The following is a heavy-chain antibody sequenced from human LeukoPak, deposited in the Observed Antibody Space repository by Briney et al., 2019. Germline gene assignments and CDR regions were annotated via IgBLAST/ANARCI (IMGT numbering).Heavy chain of an antibody. J-gene: IGHJ3*02. CDR1: GYTFTNYG. CDR2: INPNIGDR. D-gene: IGHD2-2*01. V-gene: IGHV1-2*02. Sequence: ASVKVSCKASGYTFTNYGLSWVRQAPGQGLEWMGWINPNIGDRNYAQKFQGRVTMTRDTSISTAYMELSRLRSDDTALYYCARSRMSDAFDIWGQGTMVTVSS. CDR3: ARSRMSDAFDI.